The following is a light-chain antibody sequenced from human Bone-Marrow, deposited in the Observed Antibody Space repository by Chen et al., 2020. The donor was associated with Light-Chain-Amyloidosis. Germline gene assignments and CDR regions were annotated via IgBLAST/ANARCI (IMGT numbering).Light chain of an antibody. CDR3: QEYYDTPHT. Sequence: DIQMTQSPSSLSASVGHRVTITCRASRIISNSLVWYQQKPGKAPKLLLYAASRLESGVPSRFSGSGSGTDYTLTITSLEPEDFATYYCQEYYDTPHTFGQGTKLEIK. CDR1: RIISNS. V-gene: IGKV1-NL1*01. CDR2: AAS. J-gene: IGKJ2*01.